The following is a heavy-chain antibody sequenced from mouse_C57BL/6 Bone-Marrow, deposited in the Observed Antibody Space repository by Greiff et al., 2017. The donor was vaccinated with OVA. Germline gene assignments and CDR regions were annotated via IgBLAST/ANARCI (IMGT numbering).Heavy chain of an antibody. CDR1: GYTFTSYT. CDR2: INPSSGYT. Sequence: QVQLQQSGAELARPGASVKMSCKASGYTFTSYTMHWVKQRPGQGLEWIGYINPSSGYTKYNQKFKAKATLTADKSSSTAYMQLRSLTSDDSADYYGARNGPWFAYWGRGTLVTVSA. V-gene: IGHV1-4*01. CDR3: ARNGPWFAY. J-gene: IGHJ3*01.